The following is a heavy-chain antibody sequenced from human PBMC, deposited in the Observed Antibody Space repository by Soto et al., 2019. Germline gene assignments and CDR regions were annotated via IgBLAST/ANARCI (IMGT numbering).Heavy chain of an antibody. CDR2: IYYSGST. CDR1: GGSISSGGYY. Sequence: ASGTLSLTCTFSGGSISSGGYYWGWIRPPPGKGLEWIGYIYYSGSTYYNPSLKSRVTISVDTSKNQFSLKLSSVTAADTAVYYCARTYDIVLVPAPVPNWFDPWGQGTLVTVSS. J-gene: IGHJ5*02. CDR3: ARTYDIVLVPAPVPNWFDP. D-gene: IGHD2-2*01. V-gene: IGHV4-31*03.